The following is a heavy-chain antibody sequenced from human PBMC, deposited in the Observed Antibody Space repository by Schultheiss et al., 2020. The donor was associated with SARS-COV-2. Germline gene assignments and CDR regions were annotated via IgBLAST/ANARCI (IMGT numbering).Heavy chain of an antibody. CDR3: ATRGDLDDYYFYMDV. CDR1: GYTFSGYY. Sequence: ASVKVSCKASGYTFSGYYIHWVRQAPGQGLEWMGWTNPKRGATYYARKFQGRVTMNSDTSITTTYMELSRLRSDDTAVYYCATRGDLDDYYFYMDVWGKGTTVTVSS. V-gene: IGHV1-2*02. CDR2: TNPKRGAT. J-gene: IGHJ6*03. D-gene: IGHD2-21*01.